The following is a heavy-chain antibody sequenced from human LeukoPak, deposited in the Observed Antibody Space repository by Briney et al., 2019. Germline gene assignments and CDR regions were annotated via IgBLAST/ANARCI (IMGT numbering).Heavy chain of an antibody. Sequence: GGSLRLSCAASGFTFSTFTMGWVRQAPGKGLEWVSSISDGGTYIFYADSLKGRFTISRDNSKNTLYLQMNSLRAEDTAVYYCAKAPPSSGWYPYYFDYWGQGTLVTVSS. J-gene: IGHJ4*02. D-gene: IGHD6-19*01. CDR1: GFTFSTFT. CDR3: AKAPPSSGWYPYYFDY. V-gene: IGHV3-23*01. CDR2: ISDGGTYI.